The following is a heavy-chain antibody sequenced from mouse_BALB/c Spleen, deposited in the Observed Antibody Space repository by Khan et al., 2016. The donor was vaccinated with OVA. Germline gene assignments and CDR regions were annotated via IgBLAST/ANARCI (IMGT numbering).Heavy chain of an antibody. D-gene: IGHD2-10*02. CDR1: GYSITTDYA. Sequence: EVELVESGPGLVKPSQSLSLTCTVTGYSITTDYAWNWIRQLPGNKLEWMGYISYSGNTKYNPSLKSRISITRDTSKNQFFLQLKSVTTEDTARDYCARVYGGDFDYWGQGTTLTVSS. CDR3: ARVYGGDFDY. CDR2: ISYSGNT. V-gene: IGHV3-2*02. J-gene: IGHJ2*01.